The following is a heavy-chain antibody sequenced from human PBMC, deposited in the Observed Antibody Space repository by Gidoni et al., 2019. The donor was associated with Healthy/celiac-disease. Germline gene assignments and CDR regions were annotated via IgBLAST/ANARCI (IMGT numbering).Heavy chain of an antibody. V-gene: IGHV3-72*01. CDR2: TRNKANSYTT. J-gene: IGHJ4*02. CDR3: ASSYCGGDCPLADY. CDR1: GFTFSDHY. Sequence: EVQLVESGGGLVQPGGSLRLSCAASGFTFSDHYMDWVRQAPGKGLEWVGRTRNKANSYTTEYAASVKGRFTISRDDSKNSLYLQMNSLKTEDTAVYYCASSYCGGDCPLADYWGQGTLVTVSS. D-gene: IGHD2-21*02.